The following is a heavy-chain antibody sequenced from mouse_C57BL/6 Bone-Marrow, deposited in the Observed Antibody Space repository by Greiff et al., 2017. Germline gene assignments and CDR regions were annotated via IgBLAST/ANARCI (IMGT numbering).Heavy chain of an antibody. D-gene: IGHD2-13*01. J-gene: IGHJ3*01. Sequence: QVQLQQPGAELVRPGSSVKLSCKASGYPFTSYWMHWVKQRPIQGLEWIGNIDPSDSETHYNQKFKDKATLTVDKSSSTAYMQLSSLTSEDSAVYYCASSPLTKGFAYWGQGTLVTVAA. V-gene: IGHV1-52*01. CDR2: IDPSDSET. CDR3: ASSPLTKGFAY. CDR1: GYPFTSYW.